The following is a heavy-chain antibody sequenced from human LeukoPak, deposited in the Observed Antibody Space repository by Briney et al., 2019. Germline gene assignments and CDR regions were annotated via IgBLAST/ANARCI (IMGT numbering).Heavy chain of an antibody. D-gene: IGHD3-3*01. J-gene: IGHJ5*02. Sequence: ASEKVSCKGSGYSFTRYYMLWVRQAPGQGLEWMEWVNPKNCDTKHTQKFQGRVTMTSDTANSPAHLELGMLSSDEPAVYFLGGGFGGPTKTWFDTWGQGTRVTVSS. CDR2: VNPKNCDT. V-gene: IGHV1-2*02. CDR1: GYSFTRYY. CDR3: GGGFGGPTKTWFDT.